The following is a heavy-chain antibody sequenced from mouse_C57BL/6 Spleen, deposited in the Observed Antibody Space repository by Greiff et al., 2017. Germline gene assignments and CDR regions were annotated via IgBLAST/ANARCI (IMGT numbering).Heavy chain of an antibody. CDR3: AKRDY. CDR2: ISYDGSN. CDR1: GYSITSGYY. Sequence: DVQLQESGPGLVKPSQSLSLTCSVTGYSITSGYYWNWIRQFPGNKLEWMGYISYDGSNNYNPSLKNRISITRDTSKNQFFLKLNSVTTEDTATYYCAKRDYWGQGTSVTVSS. V-gene: IGHV3-6*01. J-gene: IGHJ4*01.